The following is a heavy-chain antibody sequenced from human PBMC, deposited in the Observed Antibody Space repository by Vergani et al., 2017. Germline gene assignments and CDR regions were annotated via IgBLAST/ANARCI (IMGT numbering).Heavy chain of an antibody. Sequence: QVQLVESGGGVVQPGGSLRLSCAASGFTFSSYAMHWVRQAPGKGLEWVAVISYDGSNKYYADSVKGRFTISRDNSNNSLFLQLRSLRAEDAAVYYCARDCTSGGCPDNYGMDVWGQGATVTVSS. V-gene: IGHV3-30-3*01. CDR2: ISYDGSNK. J-gene: IGHJ6*02. CDR3: ARDCTSGGCPDNYGMDV. D-gene: IGHD2-8*01. CDR1: GFTFSSYA.